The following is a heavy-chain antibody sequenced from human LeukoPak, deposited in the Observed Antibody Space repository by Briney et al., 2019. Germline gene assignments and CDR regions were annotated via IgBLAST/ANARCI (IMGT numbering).Heavy chain of an antibody. D-gene: IGHD3-22*01. CDR2: IWYDGSNK. CDR1: GFTFSSYG. V-gene: IGHV3-33*01. J-gene: IGHJ3*02. Sequence: EGSLRLSCAASGFTFSSYGTHWVRKAPGKGLEWVAVIWYDGSNKYYADSLTARFTTSTDNSKTTLHLQMNSLRAEATAVYYCARDHRKYYYDSSGYYGAFDIWGQGTMVTVSS. CDR3: ARDHRKYYYDSSGYYGAFDI.